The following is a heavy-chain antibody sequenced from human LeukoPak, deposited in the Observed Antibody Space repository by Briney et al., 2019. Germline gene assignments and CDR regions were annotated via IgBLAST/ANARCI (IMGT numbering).Heavy chain of an antibody. Sequence: NPSETLSLTCTVSGGSISSYYWSWIRQPPGKRLEWIGYIYYSGSTNYNPSLKSRVTISVDTSKNQFSLKLSSVTAADTAVYYCARHYKFGIAVAGNLEFAMDVWGQGTTVTVSS. J-gene: IGHJ6*02. CDR1: GGSISSYY. CDR2: IYYSGST. V-gene: IGHV4-59*08. D-gene: IGHD6-19*01. CDR3: ARHYKFGIAVAGNLEFAMDV.